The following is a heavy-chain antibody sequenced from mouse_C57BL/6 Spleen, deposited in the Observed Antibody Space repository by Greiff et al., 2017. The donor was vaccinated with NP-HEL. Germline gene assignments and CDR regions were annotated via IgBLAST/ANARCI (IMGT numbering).Heavy chain of an antibody. CDR1: GYTFPSYW. J-gene: IGHJ3*01. CDR2: IDPNSGGT. CDR3: ARSTGGSSYGGFAY. Sequence: VKLQQPGAELVKPGASVKLSCKASGYTFPSYWMHWVKQRPGRGLEWIGRIDPNSGGTKYNEKFKSKATLTVDKPSSTAYMQLSSLTSEDSAVYYCARSTGGSSYGGFAYWGQGTLVTVSA. D-gene: IGHD1-1*01. V-gene: IGHV1-72*01.